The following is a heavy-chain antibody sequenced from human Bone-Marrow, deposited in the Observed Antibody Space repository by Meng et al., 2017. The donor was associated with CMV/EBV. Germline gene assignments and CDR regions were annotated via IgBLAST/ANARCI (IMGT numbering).Heavy chain of an antibody. V-gene: IGHV3-21*01. J-gene: IGHJ3*02. CDR1: GFTFSSYS. CDR2: ISSSSSYI. D-gene: IGHD6-13*01. CDR3: ARTIAAAGTGDDAFDI. Sequence: GGSLRLSCAASGFTFSSYSMNWVRQAPGKGLEWVSSISSSSSYIYYADSVKGRFTISRDNSKNTLYLQMNSLRAEDTAVYYCARTIAAAGTGDDAFDIWGQGTMVTVSS.